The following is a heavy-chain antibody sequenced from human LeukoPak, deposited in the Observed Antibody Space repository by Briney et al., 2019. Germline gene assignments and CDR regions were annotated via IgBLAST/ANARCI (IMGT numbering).Heavy chain of an antibody. CDR1: GGSISNYY. CDR2: ISYSGGT. J-gene: IGHJ3*02. D-gene: IGHD3-22*01. V-gene: IGHV4-59*01. Sequence: SETLSLTCTVSGGSISNYYWSWIRQSPGKGLEWIGYISYSGGTNYNPSLKSRVTISLDTSKNQFSLKVTSVTAADTAFYYCARSYETSGYFHAFDIWGQGTMITVSS. CDR3: ARSYETSGYFHAFDI.